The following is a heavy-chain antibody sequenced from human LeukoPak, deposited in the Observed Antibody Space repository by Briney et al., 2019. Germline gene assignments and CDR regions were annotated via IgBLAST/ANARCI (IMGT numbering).Heavy chain of an antibody. D-gene: IGHD2-21*02. CDR3: ARIREAYCGGDCYSPFDY. V-gene: IGHV1-18*01. J-gene: IGHJ4*02. Sequence: GASVKVSCKASGYAFTSYGISWVRQAPGQGLEWMGWISAYNGNTNYAQKLQGRVTMTTDTSTSTAYMELRSLRSDDTAVYYCARIREAYCGGDCYSPFDYWGQGTLVTVSS. CDR2: ISAYNGNT. CDR1: GYAFTSYG.